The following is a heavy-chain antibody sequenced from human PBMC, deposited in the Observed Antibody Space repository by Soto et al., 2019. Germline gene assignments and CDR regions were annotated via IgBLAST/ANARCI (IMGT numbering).Heavy chain of an antibody. J-gene: IGHJ6*02. CDR1: GGSISSGGYY. CDR3: ARLGIVVVVGGMDV. Sequence: TSETLSLTCTVSGGSISSGGYYWSWIRQHPGKGLEWIGQITHSGSTYYNPSLKSRVTISVDTSKNQFSLMLSSVTAADTAVYYCARLGIVVVVGGMDVWGQGTTVTVSS. D-gene: IGHD2-15*01. V-gene: IGHV4-31*03. CDR2: ITHSGST.